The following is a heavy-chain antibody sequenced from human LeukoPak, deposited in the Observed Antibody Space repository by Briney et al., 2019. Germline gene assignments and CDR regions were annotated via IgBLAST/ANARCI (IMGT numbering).Heavy chain of an antibody. D-gene: IGHD6-13*01. J-gene: IGHJ5*02. CDR2: ISSSSSYI. Sequence: PGGSLRLSCAASGFTFSSYSMNWVRQAPGKGLEWVSSISSSSSYIYYADSVKGRFTISRDNAKNSLYLQMNSMRAEDTAVYYCAREPPLSEAAAGTNWFDPWGQGTLVTVSS. CDR1: GFTFSSYS. V-gene: IGHV3-21*01. CDR3: AREPPLSEAAAGTNWFDP.